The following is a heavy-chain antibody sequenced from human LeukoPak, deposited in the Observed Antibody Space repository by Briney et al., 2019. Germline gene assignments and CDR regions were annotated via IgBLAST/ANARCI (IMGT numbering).Heavy chain of an antibody. CDR3: ASGMIVVVMHRYYYGMDV. J-gene: IGHJ6*02. Sequence: ASVKVSCKASGYTFTSYYMHWVRQAPGQGLEWMGIINPSGGSTSYAQKFQGRVTMTRDTSTSTVYMELSSLRSEDTAVYYCASGMIVVVMHRYYYGMDVWGQGTTVTVSS. D-gene: IGHD3-22*01. CDR2: INPSGGST. V-gene: IGHV1-46*01. CDR1: GYTFTSYY.